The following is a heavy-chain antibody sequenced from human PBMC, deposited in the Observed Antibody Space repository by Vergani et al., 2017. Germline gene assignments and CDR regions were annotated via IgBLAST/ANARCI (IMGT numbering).Heavy chain of an antibody. V-gene: IGHV1-2*02. CDR2: INPNSGGT. J-gene: IGHJ4*02. D-gene: IGHD3-10*01. Sequence: QVQLVQSGAEVKKPGASVKVSCKASGYTFTGYYMHWVRQAPGQGLEWMGWINPNSGGTNYAQKFQGRVTMTRDTSISTAYMELSRLRSDDTAVYYCARDRTEGSGSYYSPFDYWGQGTLVTVSS. CDR3: ARDRTEGSGSYYSPFDY. CDR1: GYTFTGYY.